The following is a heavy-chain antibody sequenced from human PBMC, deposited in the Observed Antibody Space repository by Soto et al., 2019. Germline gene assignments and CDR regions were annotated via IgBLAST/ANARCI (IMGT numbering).Heavy chain of an antibody. J-gene: IGHJ6*04. CDR1: GCTFGSYC. CDR3: ASRIVLLVYAFRGGMDV. D-gene: IGHD2-8*01. CDR2: ISGSGGST. Sequence: PGGSLIVSCASAGCTFGSYCMSLVRQAPGKGLEWVSAISGSGGSTYYADSVKGRFTISRDNSKNTLYLQMNSLRAEDTAVYYCASRIVLLVYAFRGGMDVWGKGTTVTVSS. V-gene: IGHV3-23*01.